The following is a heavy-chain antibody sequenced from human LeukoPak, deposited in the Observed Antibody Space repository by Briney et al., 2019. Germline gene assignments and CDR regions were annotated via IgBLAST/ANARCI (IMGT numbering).Heavy chain of an antibody. CDR1: GGSIGCDY. CDR2: IYYSGTT. V-gene: IGHV4-59*08. D-gene: IGHD3-10*01. Sequence: SETLSLTCTLSGGSIGCDYWSWIRQPPGKGLEWIGYIYYSGTTNYNPSLRSRVTISVDTSKDQFSLKLTSVTAADTAVYYCSRLTSGGFDPWGQGTLVTVSS. CDR3: SRLTSGGFDP. J-gene: IGHJ5*02.